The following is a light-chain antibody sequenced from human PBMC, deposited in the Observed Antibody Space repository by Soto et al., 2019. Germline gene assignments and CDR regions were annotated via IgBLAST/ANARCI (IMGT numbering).Light chain of an antibody. CDR1: QSISSW. CDR3: QHFNSYPWT. CDR2: KAS. Sequence: DIQMTQSPSTLSGSVGDRVTITCRASQSISSWLAWYQQKPGKAPKLLINKASSLESGVPSRFSGSGSGTEFTLTISSLQPDDFATYYCQHFNSYPWTFGQGTKVDI. J-gene: IGKJ1*01. V-gene: IGKV1-5*03.